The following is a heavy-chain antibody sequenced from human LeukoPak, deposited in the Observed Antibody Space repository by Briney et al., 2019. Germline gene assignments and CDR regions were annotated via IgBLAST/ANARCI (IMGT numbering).Heavy chain of an antibody. CDR3: ARSRT. Sequence: PGGSLRLSCAASGFSFGSYWMSWVRQAPGKGLEWVANIGQDGSEKYYVDSVKGRFTISRDNAKNSLYLQMNSLRAEDTAVYYCARSRTWGQGTLVTVSS. CDR2: IGQDGSEK. V-gene: IGHV3-7*01. CDR1: GFSFGSYW. J-gene: IGHJ5*02.